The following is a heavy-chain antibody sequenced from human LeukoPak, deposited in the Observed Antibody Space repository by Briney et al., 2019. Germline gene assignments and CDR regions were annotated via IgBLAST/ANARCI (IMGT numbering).Heavy chain of an antibody. V-gene: IGHV3-48*04. D-gene: IGHD3-22*01. J-gene: IGHJ4*02. Sequence: GGSLRLSCAASGFIIISYRMSWVRQAPGKGLEWVSYISSSGSTIYYADSVKGRFTISRDNAKNSLYLQMNSLRAEDTAVYYCARDHRYYDSSGVGYWGQGTLVTVSS. CDR3: ARDHRYYDSSGVGY. CDR1: GFIIISYR. CDR2: ISSSGSTI.